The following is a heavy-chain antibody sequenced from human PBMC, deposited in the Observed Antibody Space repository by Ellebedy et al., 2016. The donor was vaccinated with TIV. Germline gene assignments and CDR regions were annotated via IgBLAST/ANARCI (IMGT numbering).Heavy chain of an antibody. CDR1: GGSFSGYY. V-gene: IGHV4-34*01. CDR2: INHSGST. CDR3: ARTPDAPRDTKVRARPAFYYFDY. Sequence: SETLSLTCAIYGGSFSGYYWSWIRQPPGKGLEWIGEINHSGSTNYNPSLKSRVTVSLDTSKNQFSLKLSSVTAADTAVYYCARTPDAPRDTKVRARPAFYYFDYWGQGTLDTVSS. D-gene: IGHD3-10*01. J-gene: IGHJ4*02.